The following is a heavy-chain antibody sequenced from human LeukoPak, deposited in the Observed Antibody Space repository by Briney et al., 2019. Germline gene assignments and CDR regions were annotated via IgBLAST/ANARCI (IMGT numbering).Heavy chain of an antibody. J-gene: IGHJ5*02. V-gene: IGHV3-23*01. D-gene: IGHD3-22*01. CDR2: IRSTGGTT. Sequence: GGSLRLSCGASGFTFSNYAMSWVRQAPGKGLESVSDIRSTGGTTAYADSVKGRFTISRDNSRNTLYLQMNSLRAEDTAVYYCVADYDSSGYYDNWFDPWGQGTLVTVSS. CDR1: GFTFSNYA. CDR3: VADYDSSGYYDNWFDP.